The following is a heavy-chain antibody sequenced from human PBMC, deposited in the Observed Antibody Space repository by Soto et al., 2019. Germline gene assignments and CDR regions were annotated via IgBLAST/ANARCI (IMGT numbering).Heavy chain of an antibody. D-gene: IGHD3-9*01. CDR2: ISVYNSNT. Sequence: ASVKVSCKASGYTFFNYGISWVRQAPGQGLEWMGWISVYNSNTNYAEKLQGRVTMTTDTSTSTAYMELRSLRSDDTAVYYCARVPFTVLRYFDWSPGGYYFDYWGQGTLVTVSS. J-gene: IGHJ4*02. CDR3: ARVPFTVLRYFDWSPGGYYFDY. CDR1: GYTFFNYG. V-gene: IGHV1-18*01.